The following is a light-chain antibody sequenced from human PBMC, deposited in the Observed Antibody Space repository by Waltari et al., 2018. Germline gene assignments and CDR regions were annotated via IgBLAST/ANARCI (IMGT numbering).Light chain of an antibody. J-gene: IGLJ2*01. CDR1: SSDVGGYNY. CDR2: DVR. Sequence: QSALTQPRSVSGSPGQSVTISCTGTSSDVGGYNYVSWYQQHPGKAPNLMIYDVRKRPSRVPDRVSGSKSGNTVSLTISGLQAEDEADYYCCSYAGSSWVFGGGTKLTVL. V-gene: IGLV2-11*01. CDR3: CSYAGSSWV.